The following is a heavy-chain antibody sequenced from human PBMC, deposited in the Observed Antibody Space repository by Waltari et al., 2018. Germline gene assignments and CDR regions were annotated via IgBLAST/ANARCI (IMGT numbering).Heavy chain of an antibody. V-gene: IGHV3-48*04. J-gene: IGHJ6*03. CDR3: ARAIAAASYYYYMDV. CDR2: ISSRSSTI. D-gene: IGHD6-13*01. CDR1: GFTFSSYS. Sequence: EVQLVESGGGLVQPGGSLRLSCAASGFTFSSYSMNWVRQAPGKGLEWVSYISSRSSTIYYADSVKGRFTISRDNAKNSLYLQMNSLRAEDTAVYYCARAIAAASYYYYMDVWGKGTTVTVSS.